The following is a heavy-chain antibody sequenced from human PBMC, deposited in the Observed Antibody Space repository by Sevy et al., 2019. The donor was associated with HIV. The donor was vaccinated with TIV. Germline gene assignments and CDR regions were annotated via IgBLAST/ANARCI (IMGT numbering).Heavy chain of an antibody. CDR3: ARDYGFWSCYSTVGYYYGMDV. CDR1: GFTFSSYW. Sequence: GGSLRLSCAASGFTFSSYWMSWVRQAPGKGLEWVANIKQDGSEKYYVDSVKGRFTIPRDNAKNSLYLQMNSLRAEDTAVYYCARDYGFWSCYSTVGYYYGMDVWGQGTTVTVSS. CDR2: IKQDGSEK. J-gene: IGHJ6*02. D-gene: IGHD3-3*01. V-gene: IGHV3-7*03.